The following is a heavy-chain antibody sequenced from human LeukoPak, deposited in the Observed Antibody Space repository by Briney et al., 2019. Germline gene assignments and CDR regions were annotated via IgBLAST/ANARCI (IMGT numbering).Heavy chain of an antibody. Sequence: GGSLRLSCAASGFTFSSYSMNWVRQAPGKGLEWVSHTSSSSSINYADSVKGRFTISRDNAKNSLYLQMNSLRDEDTAVYYCAKTTVTTGNYYGLDVWGQGTTVTVSS. D-gene: IGHD4-17*01. J-gene: IGHJ6*02. CDR1: GFTFSSYS. CDR2: TSSSSSI. CDR3: AKTTVTTGNYYGLDV. V-gene: IGHV3-48*02.